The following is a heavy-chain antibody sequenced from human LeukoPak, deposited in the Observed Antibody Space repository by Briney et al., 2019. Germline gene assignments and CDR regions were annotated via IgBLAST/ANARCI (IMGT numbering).Heavy chain of an antibody. CDR1: GYSVSSGSYY. Sequence: PSETLSLTCTVSGYSVSSGSYYWSWIRQPPGKGLEWIGYIYYSGSTNYNPSLKSRVAISLDTSKNQFSLRLSSVTAADTAIYYCARGRPDFWTNFYTYFLDSWGQGTLVTVSS. J-gene: IGHJ4*02. CDR2: IYYSGST. D-gene: IGHD3/OR15-3a*01. CDR3: ARGRPDFWTNFYTYFLDS. V-gene: IGHV4-61*01.